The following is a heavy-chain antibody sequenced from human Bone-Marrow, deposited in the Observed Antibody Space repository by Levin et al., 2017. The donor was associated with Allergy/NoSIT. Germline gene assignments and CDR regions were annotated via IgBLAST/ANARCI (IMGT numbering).Heavy chain of an antibody. D-gene: IGHD6-13*01. V-gene: IGHV3-30-3*01. J-gene: IGHJ4*02. CDR1: GFTFSNYA. Sequence: GGSLRLSCAASGFTFSNYAIHWVRQAPGKGLEWVAVISYAGGKKYNADSVKGRFTISRDNSKNTVFLQMNSLRPDDTAVYYCARESLEYSSSLVVYYFDYWGQGTLVTVSS. CDR3: ARESLEYSSSLVVYYFDY. CDR2: ISYAGGKK.